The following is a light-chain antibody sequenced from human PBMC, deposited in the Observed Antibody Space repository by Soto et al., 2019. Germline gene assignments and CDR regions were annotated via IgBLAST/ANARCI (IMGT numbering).Light chain of an antibody. Sequence: DIQMTQSPSTLSASVGDRVTITCRASQSITGWLAWFQQKPGKAPKLLISKASSLQSGVPSRFSGSGSGTEFTLTISSLQPDDFATYYCQQYNPYYQWTFGQGTKVDIK. CDR2: KAS. CDR3: QQYNPYYQWT. V-gene: IGKV1-5*03. J-gene: IGKJ1*01. CDR1: QSITGW.